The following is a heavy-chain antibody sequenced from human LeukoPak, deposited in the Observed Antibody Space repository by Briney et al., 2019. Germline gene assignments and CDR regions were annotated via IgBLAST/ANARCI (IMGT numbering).Heavy chain of an antibody. CDR3: AKVSQKYSGYDWSIFDY. Sequence: PGGSLRLSCAASGLTLSSYAISWVRQAPGKGLEWVSAISGSGGSTYYADSVKGRFTISRDNTKNTLYLQMNSLRAEDTAVYYCAKVSQKYSGYDWSIFDYWGQGTLVTVSS. CDR1: GLTLSSYA. J-gene: IGHJ4*02. V-gene: IGHV3-23*01. CDR2: ISGSGGST. D-gene: IGHD5-12*01.